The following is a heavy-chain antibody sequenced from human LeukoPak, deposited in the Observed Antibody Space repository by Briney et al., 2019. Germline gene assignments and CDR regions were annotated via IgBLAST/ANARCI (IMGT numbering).Heavy chain of an antibody. CDR2: IIPILGIA. Sequence: GASVKVSCKASGGTFSSYAISWVRQAPGQGLEWMGRIIPILGIANYAQKFQGRVTITADKSTSTAYMELSRLRSDDTAVYYCARGDYGDYVADFDYWGQGTLVTVSS. D-gene: IGHD4-17*01. CDR1: GGTFSSYA. V-gene: IGHV1-69*04. J-gene: IGHJ4*02. CDR3: ARGDYGDYVADFDY.